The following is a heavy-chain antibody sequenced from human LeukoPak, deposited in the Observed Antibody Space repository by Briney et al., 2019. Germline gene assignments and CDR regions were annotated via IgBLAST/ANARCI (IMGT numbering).Heavy chain of an antibody. CDR1: GFTFSKHW. D-gene: IGHD3-22*01. CDR3: ARGHYYDSSGYYYAPYYFDY. V-gene: IGHV3-7*04. CDR2: IKQDGSEK. Sequence: AGGSLRLSCAASGFTFSKHWMSWVRQAPGKGLEWVANIKQDGSEKYYVDSVKGRFTISRDNSKNTLYLQMNSLRAEDTAVYYCARGHYYDSSGYYYAPYYFDYWGQGTLVTVSS. J-gene: IGHJ4*02.